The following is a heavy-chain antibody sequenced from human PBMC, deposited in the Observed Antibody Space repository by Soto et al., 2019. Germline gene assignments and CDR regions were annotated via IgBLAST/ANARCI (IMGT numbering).Heavy chain of an antibody. J-gene: IGHJ4*02. CDR1: GGYISSYY. CDR3: ARSPLGARHFDY. D-gene: IGHD1-26*01. V-gene: IGHV4-59*01. Sequence: SETLSLTCTVSGGYISSYYWSWIRQPPGKGLEWIGYIYYSGSTNYNPSLKSRVTISVDTSKNQFSLKLSSVTAADTAVYYCARSPLGARHFDYWGQGTLVTVSS. CDR2: IYYSGST.